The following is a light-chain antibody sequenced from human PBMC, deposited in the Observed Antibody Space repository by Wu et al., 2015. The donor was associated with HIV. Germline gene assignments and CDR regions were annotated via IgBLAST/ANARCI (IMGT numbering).Light chain of an antibody. V-gene: IGKV1-17*03. CDR3: LQHDGYPHT. CDR2: GVS. J-gene: IGKJ2*01. CDR1: QAIRNY. Sequence: DIQVTQSPSAMSASVGDRVTITCRTSQAIRNYLVWFQQKPGKVPKRLIYGVSTLQSGVPSRFSGSGSGTEFTLTISSLQPEDFATYYCLQHDGYPHTFGQGTKLEIK.